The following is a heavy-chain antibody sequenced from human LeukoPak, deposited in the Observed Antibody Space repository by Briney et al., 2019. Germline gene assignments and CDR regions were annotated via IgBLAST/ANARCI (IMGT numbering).Heavy chain of an antibody. CDR1: GFTFSSYA. CDR3: VNAPGREPYYFDY. J-gene: IGHJ4*02. Sequence: GRSLRLSCAASGFTFSSYAMHWVRQAPGKGLEWVAVISYDGSNKYYADSVKGRFTISRDNSKNTLYLQMNSLRAEDTAVYYCVNAPGREPYYFDYWGQGTLVTVSS. CDR2: ISYDGSNK. V-gene: IGHV3-30-3*01. D-gene: IGHD1-14*01.